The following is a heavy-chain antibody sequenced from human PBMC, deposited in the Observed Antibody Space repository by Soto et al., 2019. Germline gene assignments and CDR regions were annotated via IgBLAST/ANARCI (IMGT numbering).Heavy chain of an antibody. CDR1: GFTFSNAW. CDR3: STLVSRFCKDGGDCPDY. V-gene: IGHV3-15*01. CDR2: IKSKTDGGTT. J-gene: IGHJ4*02. Sequence: GGSLRLSCAASGFTFSNAWMSWVRQAPGKGLEWVGRIKSKTDGGTTDYAAPVKGRFTISRDDSKNTLYLQMNSLKTEDTAVYYCSTLVSRFCKDGGDCPDYWGQGTLVTVSS. D-gene: IGHD2-21*02.